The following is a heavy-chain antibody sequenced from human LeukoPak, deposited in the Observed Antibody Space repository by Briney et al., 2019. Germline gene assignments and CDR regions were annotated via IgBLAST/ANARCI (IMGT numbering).Heavy chain of an antibody. D-gene: IGHD3-22*01. V-gene: IGHV3-11*04. Sequence: PGGSLRLSCASSGFTFSDYYMSWIRQAPGKGLEWVSYISSSGSTIYYADSVKGRFTISRDNAKNSLYLQMNSLRAEDTAVYYCAREETDYDSSGYYTRNYGMDVWGQGTTVTVSS. CDR3: AREETDYDSSGYYTRNYGMDV. CDR2: ISSSGSTI. J-gene: IGHJ6*02. CDR1: GFTFSDYY.